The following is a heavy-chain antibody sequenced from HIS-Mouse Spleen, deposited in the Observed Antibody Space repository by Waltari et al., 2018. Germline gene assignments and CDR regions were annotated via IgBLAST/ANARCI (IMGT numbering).Heavy chain of an antibody. D-gene: IGHD3-10*01. CDR2: IWDDGSNK. CDR1: GFTFSSYG. CDR3: ARDSGLITISPYGMDV. J-gene: IGHJ6*02. Sequence: QVQLVESGGGVVQPGRSLRLSCAASGFTFSSYGMHWVRQAPGRGLGGVEVIWDDGSNKYYADSVKGGFTISRDNSKNALYLQMNSLRAEDTAVYYCARDSGLITISPYGMDVWGQGTTVTVSS. V-gene: IGHV3-33*01.